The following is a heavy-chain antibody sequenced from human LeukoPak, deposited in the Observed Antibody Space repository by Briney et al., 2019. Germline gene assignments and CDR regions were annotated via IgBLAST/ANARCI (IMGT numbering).Heavy chain of an antibody. CDR2: MYTGGTT. Sequence: GGSLRLSCAASGFTISGTHMSWVRQAPGKGLEWVSAMYTGGTTYYADSVQGRFTISRDNSRNTVYLQMNSLRVEDTAVYYCAIWFGELSGQWGQGTLVTVSS. J-gene: IGHJ4*02. CDR1: GFTISGTH. CDR3: AIWFGELSGQ. V-gene: IGHV3-53*01. D-gene: IGHD3-10*01.